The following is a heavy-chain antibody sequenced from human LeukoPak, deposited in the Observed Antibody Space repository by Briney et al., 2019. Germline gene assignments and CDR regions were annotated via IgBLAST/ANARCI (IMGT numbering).Heavy chain of an antibody. D-gene: IGHD6-13*01. Sequence: ASVKVSCKASGYTFTSYYMHWVRQAPGQGLEWMGIINPSGGSTSYAQKFQGRVTMTRDTSTSTVYMELSSLRSEDTAVYYCARDPGFGIAAAPLTADIYGMDVWGQGTTVTVSS. J-gene: IGHJ6*02. CDR1: GYTFTSYY. CDR2: INPSGGST. V-gene: IGHV1-46*01. CDR3: ARDPGFGIAAAPLTADIYGMDV.